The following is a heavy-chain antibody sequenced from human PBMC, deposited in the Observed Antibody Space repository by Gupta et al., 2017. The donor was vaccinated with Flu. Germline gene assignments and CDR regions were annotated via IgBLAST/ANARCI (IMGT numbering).Heavy chain of an antibody. J-gene: IGHJ6*02. CDR2: IYSGGSR. V-gene: IGHV3-66*02. CDR3: VRDDSMDV. CDR1: GFPVRSKF. Sequence: EVQLVASGGGLVQPGGSLRLSCAASGFPVRSKFMTWVRQAPGKGLQWISVIYSGGSRYYADSVKGRFTISRDDYENTIYLHMNSLRPEDTAVYYCVRDDSMDVWGQGTTVTVSS.